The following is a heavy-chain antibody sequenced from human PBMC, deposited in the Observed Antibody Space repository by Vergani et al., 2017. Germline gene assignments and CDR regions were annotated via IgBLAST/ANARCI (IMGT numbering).Heavy chain of an antibody. CDR3: ARARRAEVCGGDCYRAPYFDL. J-gene: IGHJ2*01. CDR2: ISSSSSYI. D-gene: IGHD2-21*02. Sequence: EVQLVESGGGLVKPGGSLRLSCAASGFTFSSYSMNWVRQAPGKGLEWVSSISSSSSYIYYADSVKGRFTISRDNAKNSLYLQMNSLRAEDTAVYYCARARRAEVCGGDCYRAPYFDLWGRGTLVTVSS. CDR1: GFTFSSYS. V-gene: IGHV3-21*01.